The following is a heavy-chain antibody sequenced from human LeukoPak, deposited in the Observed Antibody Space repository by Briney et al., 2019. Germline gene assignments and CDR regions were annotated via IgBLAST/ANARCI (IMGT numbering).Heavy chain of an antibody. D-gene: IGHD3-10*01. V-gene: IGHV1-69*01. CDR1: GGTFSSYA. J-gene: IGHJ4*02. CDR2: IIPIFGTA. CDR3: ARDRRGRVMVRGVIS. Sequence: GSSVKVSCKASGGTFSSYAISWVRQAPGQGLEWMGGIIPIFGTANYAQKFQGRVTITADESTSTAYMELSSLRSEDTAVYYCARDRRGRVMVRGVISWGQGTLVTVSS.